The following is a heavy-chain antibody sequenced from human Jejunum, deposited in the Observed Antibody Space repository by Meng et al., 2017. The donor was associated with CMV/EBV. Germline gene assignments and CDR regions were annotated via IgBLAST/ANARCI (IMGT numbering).Heavy chain of an antibody. CDR2: MNPKSGNT. D-gene: IGHD1-26*01. CDR1: GYTFMSYH. CDR3: VRGIHSGAWLWDH. Sequence: KASGYTFMSYHFTWVRQATGQRLEWVGCMNPKSGNTAYAHKFQHRVTMTRNTSISTDYMDLRTLGSEDTAVYYCVRGIHSGAWLWDHWGQGTLVTVSS. J-gene: IGHJ4*02. V-gene: IGHV1-8*01.